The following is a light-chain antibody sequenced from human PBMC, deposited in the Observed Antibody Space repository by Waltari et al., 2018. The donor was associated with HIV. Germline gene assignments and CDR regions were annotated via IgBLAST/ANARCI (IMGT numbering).Light chain of an antibody. CDR1: ALPNQY. CDR2: KDS. Sequence: SYEVTQPTSVSVSPGQTDRITCSGDALPNQYAYWYQQKPGQAPVVVTYKDSERPPGIPERFSGSSSGTTVTLTISGVQAEDEADYYCQSADSSGTYVFGSGTKVTVL. CDR3: QSADSSGTYV. J-gene: IGLJ1*01. V-gene: IGLV3-25*03.